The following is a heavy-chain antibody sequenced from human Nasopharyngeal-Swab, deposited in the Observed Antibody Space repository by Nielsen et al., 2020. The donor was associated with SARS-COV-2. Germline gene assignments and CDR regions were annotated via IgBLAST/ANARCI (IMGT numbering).Heavy chain of an antibody. CDR1: GFTFSSYW. CDR3: ARHSGWSFDY. J-gene: IGHJ4*02. CDR2: INQDGSEK. Sequence: GGSLRLSCAASGFTFSSYWMTWVRQAPGKGLEWVANINQDGSEKYYVDSVKGRFTISRDNAKNSLYPQVNSLRAEDTAVYYCARHSGWSFDYWGQGTLVTVSS. D-gene: IGHD6-19*01. V-gene: IGHV3-7*01.